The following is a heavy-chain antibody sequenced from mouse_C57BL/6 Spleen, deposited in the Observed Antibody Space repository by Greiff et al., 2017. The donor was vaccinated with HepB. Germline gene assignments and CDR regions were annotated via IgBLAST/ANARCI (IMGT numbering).Heavy chain of an antibody. CDR3: ARGLNWFAY. CDR1: GYSITSGYD. V-gene: IGHV3-1*01. CDR2: ISYSGST. Sequence: EVQGVESGPGMVKPSQSLSLTCTVTGYSITSGYDWHWIRHFPGNKLEWMGYISYSGSTNNNPSLKSRISITHDTSKNHFFLKLNSVTTEDTATYYCARGLNWFAYWGQGTLVTVSA. J-gene: IGHJ3*01. D-gene: IGHD3-3*01.